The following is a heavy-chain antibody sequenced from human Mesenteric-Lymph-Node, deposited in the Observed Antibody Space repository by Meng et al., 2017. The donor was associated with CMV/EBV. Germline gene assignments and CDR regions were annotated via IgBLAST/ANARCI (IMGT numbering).Heavy chain of an antibody. CDR2: IDPSGGST. D-gene: IGHD2-2*01. V-gene: IGHV1-46*01. J-gene: IGHJ5*02. CDR1: GYTFTSYY. CDR3: ARGYCSGTSCRNWFDP. Sequence: SGYTFTSYYLHWVRLAPGQGLEWMGIIDPSGGSTTYAHKFQGRVTMTRDTSTSTIYMELSSLRSEDTAVYYCARGYCSGTSCRNWFDPWGQGTLVTVS.